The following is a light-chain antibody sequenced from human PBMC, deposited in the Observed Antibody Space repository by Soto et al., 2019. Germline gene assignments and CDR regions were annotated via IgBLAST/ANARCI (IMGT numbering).Light chain of an antibody. CDR3: QQYNNWTPYT. Sequence: EIVMTQCPATLSVSPGERATLSCRASQSVSSNLAWYQQKPGQAPRLLIYGASTRATGIPARFSGSGSGTEFTLTISSLQSEDFAVYYCQQYNNWTPYTFGQGTKVDSK. J-gene: IGKJ2*01. V-gene: IGKV3-15*01. CDR2: GAS. CDR1: QSVSSN.